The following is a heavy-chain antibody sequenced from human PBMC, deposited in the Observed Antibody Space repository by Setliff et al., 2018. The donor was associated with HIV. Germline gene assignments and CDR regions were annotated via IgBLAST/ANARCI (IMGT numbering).Heavy chain of an antibody. CDR3: ARGALLAVFDFDY. J-gene: IGHJ4*02. V-gene: IGHV1-3*01. CDR2: INVGNGDT. Sequence: ASVKVSCKASGYTFTTYSLHWVRQAPGQSLEWMGWINVGNGDTKYSQELQGRITITRDTSANTAYMELSSLRSDDTAIYFCARGALLAVFDFDYWGQGAPVTVSS. CDR1: GYTFTTYS. D-gene: IGHD3-10*01.